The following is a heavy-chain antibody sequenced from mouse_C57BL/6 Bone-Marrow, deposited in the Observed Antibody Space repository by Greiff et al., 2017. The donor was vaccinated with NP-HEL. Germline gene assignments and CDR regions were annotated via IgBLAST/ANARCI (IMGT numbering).Heavy chain of an antibody. CDR2: IDPSDSYP. Sequence: QVQLQQPGAELVMPGASVTLSCKASGYTFPSYWMHWVKQRPGQGLEWIGEIDPSDSYPTYNQKFKGKSTLTVDKSSSTAYMQLSSLTSEDSAVYYCARGGVITNLYFDYWGQGTTLTVSS. CDR1: GYTFPSYW. D-gene: IGHD1-1*01. J-gene: IGHJ2*01. V-gene: IGHV1-69*01. CDR3: ARGGVITNLYFDY.